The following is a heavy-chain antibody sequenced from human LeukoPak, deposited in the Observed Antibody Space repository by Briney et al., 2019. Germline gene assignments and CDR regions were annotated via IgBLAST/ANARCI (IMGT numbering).Heavy chain of an antibody. CDR2: INPSGGST. Sequence: ASVKVSCKASGYTFTSYHMHWVRQAPGQGLEWMGIINPSGGSTSYAQKFQGRVTMTRDTSTSTVYMELSSLRSEDTAVYYCARSYYYDSSGYYYSVYNWFDPWGQGTLVTVSS. V-gene: IGHV1-46*01. J-gene: IGHJ5*02. D-gene: IGHD3-22*01. CDR1: GYTFTSYH. CDR3: ARSYYYDSSGYYYSVYNWFDP.